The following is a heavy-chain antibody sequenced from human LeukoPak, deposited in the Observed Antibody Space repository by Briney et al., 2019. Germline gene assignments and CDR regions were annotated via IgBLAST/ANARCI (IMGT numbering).Heavy chain of an antibody. CDR2: MSYDGNKK. Sequence: PGTSLRLSCAASGFTFSSYAIHWVRQAPGKGLEWVAVMSYDGNKKYYADSVKGRFTISRDNTKYPLSLQMNSLRTEDTAVYYCARAGDAAIRGVNFDYWGQGTLVTVSS. V-gene: IGHV3-30-3*01. D-gene: IGHD3-10*01. CDR3: ARAGDAAIRGVNFDY. J-gene: IGHJ4*02. CDR1: GFTFSSYA.